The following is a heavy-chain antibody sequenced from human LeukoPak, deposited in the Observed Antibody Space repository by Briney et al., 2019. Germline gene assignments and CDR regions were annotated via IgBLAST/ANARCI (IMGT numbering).Heavy chain of an antibody. CDR2: IYYSGST. CDR1: GGSISSSSYY. D-gene: IGHD5-18*01. J-gene: IGHJ4*02. Sequence: SETLSLTCTVSGGSISSSSYYWGWIRQPPGKWLEWIGSIYYSGSTYYNPSLKSRVTISVDTSKNQFSLKLSSVTAADTAVYYCARHSMDTAPYWGQGTLLTVSS. CDR3: ARHSMDTAPY. V-gene: IGHV4-39*01.